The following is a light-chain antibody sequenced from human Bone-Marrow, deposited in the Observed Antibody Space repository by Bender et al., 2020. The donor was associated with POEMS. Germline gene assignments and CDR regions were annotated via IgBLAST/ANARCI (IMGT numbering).Light chain of an antibody. CDR1: SGHSDYA. CDR2: LNSDGSH. CDR3: QTWGTATHV. J-gene: IGLJ2*01. Sequence: QLVLTQSPSVSASLGASVKLTCTLSSGHSDYAIAWHQQLPGKGPRYLMNLNSDGSHTKGDEIPDRFSGSSSGAERYLTISSLQSEDEADYYCQTWGTATHVFGGGTKLTVL. V-gene: IGLV4-69*01.